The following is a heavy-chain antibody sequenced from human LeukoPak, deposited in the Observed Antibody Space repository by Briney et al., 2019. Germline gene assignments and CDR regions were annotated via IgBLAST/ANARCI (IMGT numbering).Heavy chain of an antibody. CDR3: ATAHGSGSYSSDAFDI. Sequence: ASVKVSCKASGYTSTSYDINWVRQATGQGLEWMGWMNPNSGNTGYAQKFQGRVTMTRNTSISTAYMELSSLRSEDTAVYYCATAHGSGSYSSDAFDIWGQGTMVTVSS. J-gene: IGHJ3*02. V-gene: IGHV1-8*01. D-gene: IGHD3-10*01. CDR2: MNPNSGNT. CDR1: GYTSTSYD.